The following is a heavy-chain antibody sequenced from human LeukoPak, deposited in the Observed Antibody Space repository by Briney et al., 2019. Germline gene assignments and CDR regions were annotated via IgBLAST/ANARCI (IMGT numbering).Heavy chain of an antibody. CDR1: GGSFSGYY. J-gene: IGHJ4*02. CDR3: ARAAYDGPFDY. V-gene: IGHV4-34*01. CDR2: IDHSGST. D-gene: IGHD5-12*01. Sequence: SETLSLTCAVYGGSFSGYYWSWIRQPPGKGLEWIGEIDHSGSTNYNPSLKSRVTISVDTSKNQFSLKLSSVTAADTAVYYCARAAYDGPFDYWGQGTLVTVSS.